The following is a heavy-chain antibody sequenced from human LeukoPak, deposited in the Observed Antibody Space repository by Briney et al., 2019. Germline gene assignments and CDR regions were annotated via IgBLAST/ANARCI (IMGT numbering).Heavy chain of an antibody. CDR1: GYTFTSYG. CDR2: INPKSDGT. D-gene: IGHD1-1*01. J-gene: IGHJ3*01. Sequence: GASVKVSCKASGYTFTSYGISWVRQAPGQGLEWMGWINPKSDGTKYAQNFRGRVTMTWDTSISTAYMEVSSLTSDDTAMFYCARDPPGTTAFDLWGQGTMVTVSS. CDR3: ARDPPGTTAFDL. V-gene: IGHV1-2*02.